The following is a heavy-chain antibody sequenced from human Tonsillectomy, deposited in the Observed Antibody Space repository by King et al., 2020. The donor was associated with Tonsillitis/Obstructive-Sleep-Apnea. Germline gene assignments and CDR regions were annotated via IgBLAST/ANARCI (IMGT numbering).Heavy chain of an antibody. V-gene: IGHV4-59*01. J-gene: IGHJ5*02. D-gene: IGHD4-11*01. CDR2: IYYSGST. CDR1: GGSISSYY. CDR3: ARADSNYVGWFDP. Sequence: QLQESGPGLVKPSETLSLTCTVSGGSISSYYWSWIRQPPGKGLEWIGYIYYSGSTNYNPSLKSRVTISVDTPKNQFSLKLSSVTAADTAVYYCARADSNYVGWFDPWGQGTLVTVSS.